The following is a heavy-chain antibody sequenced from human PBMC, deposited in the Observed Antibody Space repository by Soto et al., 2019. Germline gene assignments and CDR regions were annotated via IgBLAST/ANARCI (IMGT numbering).Heavy chain of an antibody. J-gene: IGHJ6*02. CDR2: IIPIFGTA. D-gene: IGHD5-18*01. CDR1: GGTFSSYA. Sequence: QVQLVQSGAEVKKPGSSVQVSCKASGGTFSSYAISWVRQAPGQGLEWMGGIIPIFGTANYAQKFQGRVTITADESTSTAYMELSSLRYEDTAVYYCARAREDKDRLWPPKNYYGMDVWGQGTTVTVSS. CDR3: ARAREDKDRLWPPKNYYGMDV. V-gene: IGHV1-69*01.